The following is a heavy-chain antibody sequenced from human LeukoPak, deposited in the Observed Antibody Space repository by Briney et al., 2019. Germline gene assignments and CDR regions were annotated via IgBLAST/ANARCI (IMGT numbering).Heavy chain of an antibody. V-gene: IGHV4-34*01. J-gene: IGHJ4*02. CDR3: ARGPGGSMVPY. CDR2: INHSGST. CDR1: GGSFSGYY. D-gene: IGHD3-10*01. Sequence: SETLSLTCAVYGGSFSGYYWSWIRQPPGKGLEWIGEINHSGSTNYNPSLKSRVAISVDTSKNQFSLKLSSVTAADTAVYYCARGPGGSMVPYWGQGTLVTVSS.